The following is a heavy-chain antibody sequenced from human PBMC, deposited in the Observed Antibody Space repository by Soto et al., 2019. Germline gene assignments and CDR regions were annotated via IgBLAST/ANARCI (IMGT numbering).Heavy chain of an antibody. V-gene: IGHV3-23*01. J-gene: IGHJ4*02. Sequence: EVQLLESGGGLVQPGGSLRLSCAASGFTFSNYVMSWVRRAPGKGLEWVSGISGSGGSTYYADSVKGPFTVSRDNSKNTLYLQMANLRAEDTAQYYCAKALLATSGISRPRFHHFDFWGQGTLVTVSS. CDR2: ISGSGGST. D-gene: IGHD6-19*01. CDR3: AKALLATSGISRPRFHHFDF. CDR1: GFTFSNYV.